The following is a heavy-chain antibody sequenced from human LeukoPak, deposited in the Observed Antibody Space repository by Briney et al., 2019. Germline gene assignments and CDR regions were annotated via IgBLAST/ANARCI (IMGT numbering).Heavy chain of an antibody. CDR2: IKQDGSEK. J-gene: IGHJ3*02. V-gene: IGHV3-7*01. Sequence: GGSLRLSCVASGFTFSRHGMSWVRQAPGKGLEWVANIKQDGSEKYYVDSVKGRFTISRDNAKNSLYLQMNSLRAEDTAVYYCARDLKDYGQEAFDIWGQGTMVTVSS. D-gene: IGHD3-16*01. CDR1: GFTFSRHG. CDR3: ARDLKDYGQEAFDI.